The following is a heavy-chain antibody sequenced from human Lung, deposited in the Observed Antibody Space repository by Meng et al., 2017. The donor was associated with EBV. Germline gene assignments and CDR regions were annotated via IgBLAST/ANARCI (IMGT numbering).Heavy chain of an antibody. CDR1: GYYFTSHW. V-gene: IGHV1-46*01. CDR3: ARGDGGNGSDY. D-gene: IGHD4-23*01. J-gene: IGHJ4*02. CDR2: INPNDGTT. Sequence: QVQLVQSGAEVKKPGASLRVSCKASGYYFTSHWMHWVRQAPGQGLEWMGIINPNDGTTIYEQKFQGRVTVTRDTSTSTVYLELSSLRSEDTAVYYCARGDGGNGSDYWGQGTLVTV.